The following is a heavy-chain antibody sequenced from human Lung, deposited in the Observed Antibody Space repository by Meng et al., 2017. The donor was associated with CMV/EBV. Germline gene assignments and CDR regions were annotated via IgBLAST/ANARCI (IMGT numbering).Heavy chain of an antibody. V-gene: IGHV1-46*01. CDR3: ASRGYSSSWRGAFDI. Sequence: XXSCKASGYTFTSYYMHWVRQAPGQGLEWMGIINPSGGSTSYAQKFQGRVTMTRDTSTSTVYMELSSLRSEDTAVYYCASRGYSSSWRGAFDIWVQGTXVTVSS. CDR2: INPSGGST. CDR1: GYTFTSYY. J-gene: IGHJ3*02. D-gene: IGHD6-13*01.